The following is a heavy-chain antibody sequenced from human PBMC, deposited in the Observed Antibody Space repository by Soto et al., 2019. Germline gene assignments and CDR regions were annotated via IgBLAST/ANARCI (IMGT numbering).Heavy chain of an antibody. V-gene: IGHV1-2*02. Sequence: AAVKVSCKASGYTFTGYYMHWVRQAPGQGLEWMGWINPNSGGTNYAQKFQGRVTMTRDTSISTAYMELSRLRSDDTAVYYCARVLCHTDDCSSTYSPASAFDIWGQGTMVTVSS. CDR1: GYTFTGYY. CDR2: INPNSGGT. CDR3: ARVLCHTDDCSSTYSPASAFDI. J-gene: IGHJ3*02. D-gene: IGHD2-2*01.